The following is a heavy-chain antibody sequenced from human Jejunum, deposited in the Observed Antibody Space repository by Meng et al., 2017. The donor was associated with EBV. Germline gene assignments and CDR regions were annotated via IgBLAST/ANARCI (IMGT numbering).Heavy chain of an antibody. Sequence: EVQLVQSGAEVKKPGSTVKISCKVSGYTFTDYSIHWVQQAPGKGLEWIGLVDPEDDETIYAENFQDRVTITADTSTDTTYMELGSLRSEDTAVYFCAMSWRSKLNWFDPWGQGTLVTVAS. J-gene: IGHJ5*02. CDR2: VDPEDDET. CDR1: GYTFTDYS. CDR3: AMSWRSKLNWFDP. V-gene: IGHV1-69-2*01. D-gene: IGHD2-15*01.